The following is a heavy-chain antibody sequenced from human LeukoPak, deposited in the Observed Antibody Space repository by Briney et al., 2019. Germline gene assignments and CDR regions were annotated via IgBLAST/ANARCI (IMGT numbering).Heavy chain of an antibody. CDR3: AKESTDYEWCVDY. Sequence: GGSLRLSCVASGFAFSSYAMNWVRQAPGKGLEWVSYIGSNFETIYADSVKGRFTISRDNAKNSLSLQMNSLRADDTAVYYCAKESTDYEWCVDYWGQGTLVTVSS. J-gene: IGHJ4*02. D-gene: IGHD2-8*01. V-gene: IGHV3-48*01. CDR2: IGSNFETI. CDR1: GFAFSSYA.